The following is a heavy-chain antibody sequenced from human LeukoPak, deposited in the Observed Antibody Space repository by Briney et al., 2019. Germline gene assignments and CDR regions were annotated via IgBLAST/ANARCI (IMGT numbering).Heavy chain of an antibody. CDR3: ARDAGHYFDY. Sequence: GGSLRLSCAASGFTFSSYAMHWVRQAPGKGLEWVAVISYDGSNKYYADSVKGRFTISRGNSKNTLYLQMNSLSAEDTAVYYCARDAGHYFDYWGQGTLVTISS. CDR1: GFTFSSYA. V-gene: IGHV3-30-3*01. J-gene: IGHJ4*02. D-gene: IGHD3-10*01. CDR2: ISYDGSNK.